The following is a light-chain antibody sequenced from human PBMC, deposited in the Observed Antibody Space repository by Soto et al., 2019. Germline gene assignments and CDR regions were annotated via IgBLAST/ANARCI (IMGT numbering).Light chain of an antibody. CDR1: QSVSSY. J-gene: IGKJ4*01. Sequence: DIEFTVSPATLSLSPGESATLFCRASQSVSSYLAWYQQRPGQAPRLLISDASNRATGVPARFSGSGSGTEFTLTVSSLQSEDFAVYYCQHYINWIASFGGGTRLEIK. CDR2: DAS. CDR3: QHYINWIAS. V-gene: IGKV3-11*01.